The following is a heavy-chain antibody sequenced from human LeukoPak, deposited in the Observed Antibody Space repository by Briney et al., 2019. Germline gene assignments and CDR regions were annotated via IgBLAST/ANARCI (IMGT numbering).Heavy chain of an antibody. CDR3: ARDPLRGSYYYDSSGYLSYQH. Sequence: SVKVSCKASGGTFSSYAISWERQAPGQGHEWMGRIIPIFGTANYAQKFQGRVTITTDESTSTAYMELSSLRSEDTAVYYCARDPLRGSYYYDSSGYLSYQHWGQGTLVTVSS. D-gene: IGHD3-22*01. CDR2: IIPIFGTA. CDR1: GGTFSSYA. J-gene: IGHJ1*01. V-gene: IGHV1-69*05.